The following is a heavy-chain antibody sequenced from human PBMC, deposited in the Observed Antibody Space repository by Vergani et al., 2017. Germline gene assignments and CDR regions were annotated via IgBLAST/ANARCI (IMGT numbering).Heavy chain of an antibody. CDR1: GYTFINFG. D-gene: IGHD2-2*01. Sequence: QVQLVQSGAELKKSGASVKVSCKTSGYTFINFGITWVRQAPGQGLEWMGWISPYNGNTNFTQKFQGGLTMTTDTSTSTAYMELRSLRSDDTALYYCARTYVFSVEGSTGGRPAIDDRGKGNLV. V-gene: IGHV1-18*01. J-gene: IGHJ4*02. CDR2: ISPYNGNT. CDR3: ARTYVFSVEGSTGGRPAIDD.